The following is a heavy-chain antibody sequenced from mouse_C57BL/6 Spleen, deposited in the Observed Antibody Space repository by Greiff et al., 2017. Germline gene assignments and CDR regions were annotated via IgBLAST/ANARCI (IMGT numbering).Heavy chain of an antibody. Sequence: EVKLVESGGGLVKPGGSLKLSCAASGFTFSSYAMSWVRQTPEKRLEWVATISDGGSYTYYPDNVKGRFTISRDNSNNNLYMQMSHLKSEDTAMYYCARGRIVTYYFDYWGQGTTLTVSS. CDR3: ARGRIVTYYFDY. V-gene: IGHV5-4*03. CDR2: ISDGGSYT. J-gene: IGHJ2*01. D-gene: IGHD2-5*01. CDR1: GFTFSSYA.